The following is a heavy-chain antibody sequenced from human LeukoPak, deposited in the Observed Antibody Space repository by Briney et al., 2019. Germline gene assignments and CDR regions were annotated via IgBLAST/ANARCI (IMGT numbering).Heavy chain of an antibody. J-gene: IGHJ3*02. V-gene: IGHV4-38-2*02. CDR2: IYHSGST. CDR1: GYSISSGYY. Sequence: SETLSLTCTVSGYSISSGYYWGWIRQPPGKGLEWIGSIYHSGSTYYSPSLKSRVTISVDTSKNQFSLKLSSVTAADTAVYYCARGSPTYYDFWSGYSGGDAFDIWGQGTMVTVSS. CDR3: ARGSPTYYDFWSGYSGGDAFDI. D-gene: IGHD3-3*01.